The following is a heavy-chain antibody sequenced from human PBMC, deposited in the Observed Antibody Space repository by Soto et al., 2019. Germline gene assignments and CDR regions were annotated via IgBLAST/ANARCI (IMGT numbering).Heavy chain of an antibody. V-gene: IGHV4-39*01. CDR3: ARHGSNIAAAGSATFDY. CDR1: GGSISSSSYY. D-gene: IGHD6-13*01. CDR2: IYYSGST. J-gene: IGHJ4*02. Sequence: SETLSLTCTVSGGSISSSSYYWGWIRQPPGKGLEWIGSIYYSGSTYYNPSLKSRVTISVDTSKNQFSLKLSSVTAADTAVYYCARHGSNIAAAGSATFDYWGQGTLVTVSS.